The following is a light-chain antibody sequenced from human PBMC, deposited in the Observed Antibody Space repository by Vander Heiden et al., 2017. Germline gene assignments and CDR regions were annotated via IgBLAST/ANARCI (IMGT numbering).Light chain of an antibody. V-gene: IGKV2-28*01. CDR2: LTS. CDR3: KQTLQTPLT. J-gene: IGKJ4*01. CDR1: QSLLHSSGFSY. Sequence: IVMTQSPLSLPVSPGEPASISCRSRQSLLHSSGFSYLDWYVQKPGQSPLLLIYLTSRRASGVPDRFSGRGSGTEFTLKISTVEAEDVGVYYCKQTLQTPLTFGGGTPVEIK.